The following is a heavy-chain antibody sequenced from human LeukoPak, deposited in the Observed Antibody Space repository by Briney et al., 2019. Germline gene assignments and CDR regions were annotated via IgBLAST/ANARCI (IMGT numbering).Heavy chain of an antibody. V-gene: IGHV3-7*01. CDR1: GFTFSNCW. CDR2: IERDGGEK. CDR3: ATALTRGWDN. Sequence: PGGSLRLSCAASGFTFSNCWMSWVRQAPGKGLEWVANIERDGGEKYYVDSVKGRFTISTDNAKNSLFLQMNSLRAEDTAVYYCATALTRGWDNWGQGTLVTVSS. D-gene: IGHD6-19*01. J-gene: IGHJ4*02.